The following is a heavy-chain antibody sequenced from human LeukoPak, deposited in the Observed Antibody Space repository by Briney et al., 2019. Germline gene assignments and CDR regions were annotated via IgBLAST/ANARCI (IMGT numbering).Heavy chain of an antibody. D-gene: IGHD5-18*01. J-gene: IGHJ4*02. CDR2: INSDGSRT. Sequence: QPGGSLRLSCAASGFTFSRYWMDWVRHAPGKGVVWVSRINSDGSRTNYADSVKGRFTISRDNAKNTLYLQMNSLSAEDTAVYYCARAQYSYGHYYFDYWGQGTLVTVSS. CDR1: GFTFSRYW. CDR3: ARAQYSYGHYYFDY. V-gene: IGHV3-74*01.